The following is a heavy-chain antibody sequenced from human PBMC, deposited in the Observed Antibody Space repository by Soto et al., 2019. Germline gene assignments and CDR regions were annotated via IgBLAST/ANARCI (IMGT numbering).Heavy chain of an antibody. J-gene: IGHJ6*02. CDR1: GYTFTRYG. CDR3: AKHGQPPDCDSGLDV. V-gene: IGHV1-18*01. D-gene: IGHD2-21*02. Sequence: QGHLVQSGAEVKKPGASVKVSCKASGYTFTRYGISWVRQAPGQGLEWMGWISGYNGDTNYAQNLQDRVTMTIDTCTNTAYMELRSLTSADTAVYYCAKHGQPPDCDSGLDVWGQGTTVTVSS. CDR2: ISGYNGDT.